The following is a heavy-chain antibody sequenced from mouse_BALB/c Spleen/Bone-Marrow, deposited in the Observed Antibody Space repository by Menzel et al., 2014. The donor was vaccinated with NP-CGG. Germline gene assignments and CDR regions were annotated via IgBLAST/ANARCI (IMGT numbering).Heavy chain of an antibody. V-gene: IGHV4-1*02. CDR3: ARLGYYGGFAY. D-gene: IGHD2-3*01. CDR1: GFDFSGFW. CDR2: INPDSRTI. J-gene: IGHJ3*01. Sequence: EVQGVEFGGGLVQPGGSLKISCAASGFDFSGFWMGWVRLAPGKGLEWIGEINPDSRTINYSPFLKDRFIISRDNAKNTLYLHMSKVRSEDTALYYCARLGYYGGFAYWGQGTLVTVSA.